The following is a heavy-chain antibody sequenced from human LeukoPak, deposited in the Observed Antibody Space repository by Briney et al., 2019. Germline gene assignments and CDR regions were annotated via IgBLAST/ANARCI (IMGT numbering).Heavy chain of an antibody. D-gene: IGHD1-26*01. CDR3: ARDFIVGAPMGAFDI. V-gene: IGHV3-74*01. CDR1: GFTFSSYW. CDR2: INSDGSST. Sequence: PGGSLRLSCAASGFTFSSYWMHWVRQAPGKGLVWVSRINSDGSSTSYADSVKGRFTISRDNAKNTLYLQMNSLRAEDTAVYYCARDFIVGAPMGAFDIWGQGTMVTVSS. J-gene: IGHJ3*02.